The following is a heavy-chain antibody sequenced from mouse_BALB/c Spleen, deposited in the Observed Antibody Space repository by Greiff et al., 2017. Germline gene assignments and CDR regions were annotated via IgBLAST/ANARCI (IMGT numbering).Heavy chain of an antibody. J-gene: IGHJ3*01. CDR1: GFNFKDTY. V-gene: IGHV14-3*02. CDR3: ARGAY. Sequence: EVQLLESGAELVKPGASVKLSCTASGFNFKDTYMHWVKQRPEQGLEWIGRIDPANGNTKYDPKFQGKATITADTSSITAYLQLSSLTSEDTAVYYCARGAYWGQGTPVTVSA. CDR2: IDPANGNT.